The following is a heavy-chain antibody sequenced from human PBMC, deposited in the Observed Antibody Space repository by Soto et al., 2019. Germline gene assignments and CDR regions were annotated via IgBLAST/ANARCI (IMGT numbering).Heavy chain of an antibody. Sequence: QVQLVQSGAELKKPGASVNISCTAPGFTFSDNLINWVRQAPGQGLEWMGWLNPDTGNTRYLETFQGRVTSSRQSSASTPYLKLSALENEETALYFCARDRHSVGPRANDACGVWGQGTMITVSS. J-gene: IGHJ3*01. CDR2: LNPDTGNT. CDR3: ARDRHSVGPRANDACGV. D-gene: IGHD5-18*01. CDR1: GFTFSDNL. V-gene: IGHV1-3*01.